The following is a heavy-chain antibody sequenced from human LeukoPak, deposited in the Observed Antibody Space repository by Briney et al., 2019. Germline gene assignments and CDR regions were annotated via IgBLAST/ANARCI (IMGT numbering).Heavy chain of an antibody. CDR3: AKDLFMGRIGITMVRGVVDY. Sequence: GRSLRLSCAASGFTFSSYGMHWVRQAPGKGLEWVAVISYDGSNKYYADSVKGRFTISRDNSKNTLYLQMNSLRAEDTAVYYCAKDLFMGRIGITMVRGVVDYWGQGTLVTVSS. D-gene: IGHD3-10*01. CDR1: GFTFSSYG. V-gene: IGHV3-30*18. CDR2: ISYDGSNK. J-gene: IGHJ4*02.